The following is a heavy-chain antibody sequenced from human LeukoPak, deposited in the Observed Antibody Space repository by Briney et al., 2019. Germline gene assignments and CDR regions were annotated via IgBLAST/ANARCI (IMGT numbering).Heavy chain of an antibody. Sequence: SETLSLTCAVYGGSFSGYYWSWIRQPPGEGLEWIGEINHSGSTNYNPSLKSRVTISVDTSKNQFSLKLSSVTAADTAVYYCARASGSYGPDDYWGQGTLVTVSS. CDR2: INHSGST. V-gene: IGHV4-34*01. J-gene: IGHJ4*02. CDR1: GGSFSGYY. CDR3: ARASGSYGPDDY. D-gene: IGHD1-26*01.